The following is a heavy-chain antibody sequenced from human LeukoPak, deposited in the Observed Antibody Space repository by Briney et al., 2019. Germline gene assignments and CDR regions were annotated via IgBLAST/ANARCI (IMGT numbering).Heavy chain of an antibody. CDR3: ATDLGYCSSTSCYHNYYYYYGMDV. J-gene: IGHJ6*04. Sequence: ASVKVSCKASGGTFSSYAISWVRQAPGQGLEWMGGIIPIFGTANYAQKFQGRVTITADKSTSTAYMELSGLRSEDTDVYYCATDLGYCSSTSCYHNYYYYYGMDVWGKGTTVTVSS. CDR2: IIPIFGTA. CDR1: GGTFSSYA. D-gene: IGHD2-2*01. V-gene: IGHV1-69*06.